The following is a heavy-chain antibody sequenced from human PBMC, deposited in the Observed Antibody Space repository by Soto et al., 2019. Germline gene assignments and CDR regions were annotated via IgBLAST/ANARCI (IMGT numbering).Heavy chain of an antibody. CDR3: ARAGLGDGSDS. Sequence: QVQLQESGPGLVKPSETLSLTCSVSGGSVSSGSYYWSWIRQPPGKGLEWIGYIYYSGSTKYNPSLKSRVTISVDTSKNQFSLKLSSVTAADTAVYYCARAGLGDGSDSWCQGTLVTVSS. J-gene: IGHJ5*01. CDR1: GGSVSSGSYY. D-gene: IGHD1-26*01. CDR2: IYYSGST. V-gene: IGHV4-61*01.